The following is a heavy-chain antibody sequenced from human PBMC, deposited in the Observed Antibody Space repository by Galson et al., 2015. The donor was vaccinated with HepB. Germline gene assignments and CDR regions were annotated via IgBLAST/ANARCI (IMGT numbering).Heavy chain of an antibody. V-gene: IGHV3-30*04. D-gene: IGHD6-19*01. CDR1: GFTFSDYA. CDR3: ARTRSSGWFFDY. Sequence: SLRLSCAASGFTFSDYAMHWVRQAPAKGLEWVAVISYDGTNEFYADSVRGRFTISRDNSKNTLFLQMNSLTSEDTAVYYCARTRSSGWFFDYWGQGTLATVSS. J-gene: IGHJ4*02. CDR2: ISYDGTNE.